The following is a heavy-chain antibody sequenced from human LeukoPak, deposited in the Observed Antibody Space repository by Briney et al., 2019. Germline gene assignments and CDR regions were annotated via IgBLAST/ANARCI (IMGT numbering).Heavy chain of an antibody. J-gene: IGHJ4*02. Sequence: GGSLRLSCAASGFTFDDYAMHWVRQAPGKGLEWVSGISWNSGSIGYADSVKGRFTISRDNAKNSLYLQMNSLRAEDTALYYCAKDRTPYDYVWGSYRYEFDYWGQGTLVTVSS. D-gene: IGHD3-16*02. V-gene: IGHV3-9*01. CDR3: AKDRTPYDYVWGSYRYEFDY. CDR2: ISWNSGSI. CDR1: GFTFDDYA.